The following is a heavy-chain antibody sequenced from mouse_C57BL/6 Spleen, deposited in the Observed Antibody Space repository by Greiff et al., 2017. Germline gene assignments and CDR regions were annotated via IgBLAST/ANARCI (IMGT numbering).Heavy chain of an antibody. V-gene: IGHV3-6*01. J-gene: IGHJ3*01. D-gene: IGHD1-1*01. CDR2: ISYDGSN. CDR3: ASVITTVVGDWFAY. CDR1: GYSITSGYY. Sequence: VQLKESGPGLVKPSQSLSLTCSVTGYSITSGYYWNWNRQFPGNKLEWMGYISYDGSNNYNPSLKNRNPITIDTSKNQFFLKLNSVTTEDTATYYCASVITTVVGDWFAYWGQGTLVTVSA.